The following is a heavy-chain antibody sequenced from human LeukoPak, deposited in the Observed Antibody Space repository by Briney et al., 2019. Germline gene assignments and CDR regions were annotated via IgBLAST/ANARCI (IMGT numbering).Heavy chain of an antibody. D-gene: IGHD6-13*01. V-gene: IGHV1-2*02. CDR3: ARERSRIAAAGTGMGY. J-gene: IGHJ4*02. Sequence: ASVKVSCKASGYTFTSYGISWVRQAPGQGLEWMGWINPNSGGTNYAQKFQGRVTMTRDTSISTAYMELSRLRSDDTAVYYCARERSRIAAAGTGMGYWGQGTLVTVSS. CDR1: GYTFTSYG. CDR2: INPNSGGT.